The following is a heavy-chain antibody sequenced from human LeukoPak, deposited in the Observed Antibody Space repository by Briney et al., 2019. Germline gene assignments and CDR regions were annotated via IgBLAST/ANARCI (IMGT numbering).Heavy chain of an antibody. CDR2: MNPDSGNT. CDR3: ARRIAAAGVGIVY. J-gene: IGHJ4*02. V-gene: IGHV1-8*01. D-gene: IGHD6-13*01. CDR1: GHTFTSYD. Sequence: ASVKVSCKASGHTFTSYDINWVRQATGLGREWMGWMNPDSGNTGYAQKFQGRVTMTRNPSISTAYMELSSLTSEDTAVYYCARRIAAAGVGIVYWGQGTLVTVSS.